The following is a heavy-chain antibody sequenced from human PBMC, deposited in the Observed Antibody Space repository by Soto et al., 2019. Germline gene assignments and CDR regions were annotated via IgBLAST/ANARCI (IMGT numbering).Heavy chain of an antibody. CDR1: GFSFSRYS. D-gene: IGHD4-17*01. CDR3: ARDSLTHYGGNLDY. J-gene: IGHJ4*02. V-gene: IGHV3-48*02. CDR2: ISSSSNTI. Sequence: EVQLVECGGGLVQPGGSLRLSCAASGFSFSRYSMNWVRQDPGKGLEWVSQISSSSNTIYYADSVKGRFTISRDNAKKSVYLQMNSLRDEDTAVYYCARDSLTHYGGNLDYWGQGTLVTVSS.